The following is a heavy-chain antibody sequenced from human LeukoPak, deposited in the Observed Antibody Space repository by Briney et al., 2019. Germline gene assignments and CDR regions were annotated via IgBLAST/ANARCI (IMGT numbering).Heavy chain of an antibody. CDR2: ISSSGSMT. J-gene: IGHJ4*02. V-gene: IGHV3-48*03. Sequence: PGGSLRLSCAASGFTFSSYEMNWVRQAPGRGLEWVSYISSSGSMTYYTDSVKGRFTISRDTAKDSLYLQMNSLRAEDTAMYYCALLNPWDYWGRGTLVTVSS. CDR3: ALLNPWDY. CDR1: GFTFSSYE.